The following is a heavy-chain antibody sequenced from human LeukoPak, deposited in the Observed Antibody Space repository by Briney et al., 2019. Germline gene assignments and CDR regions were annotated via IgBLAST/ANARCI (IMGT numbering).Heavy chain of an antibody. D-gene: IGHD2-15*01. Sequence: ASVKVSCKASGYTFTSYGISWVRQAPGQGLEWMGIINPSGGSTSYAQKFQGRVTMTRDTSTSTVYMELSSLRSEDTAVYYCARSDIVVVVAAPDYWGQGTLVTVSS. CDR3: ARSDIVVVVAAPDY. J-gene: IGHJ4*02. CDR1: GYTFTSYG. CDR2: INPSGGST. V-gene: IGHV1-46*01.